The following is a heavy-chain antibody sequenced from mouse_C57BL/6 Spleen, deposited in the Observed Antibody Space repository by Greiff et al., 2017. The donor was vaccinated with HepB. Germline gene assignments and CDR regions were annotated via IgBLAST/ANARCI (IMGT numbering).Heavy chain of an antibody. D-gene: IGHD1-1*01. V-gene: IGHV1-82*01. CDR2: IYPGDGDT. CDR1: GYAFSSSW. Sequence: QVQLQQSGPELVKPGASAKISCKASGYAFSSSWMNWVKQRPGKGLEWIGRIYPGDGDTNYNGKFKGKATLTADKSSSTAYMQLSSLTSEDSAVYFCARKGITTDYYAMDYWGQGTSVTVSS. CDR3: ARKGITTDYYAMDY. J-gene: IGHJ4*01.